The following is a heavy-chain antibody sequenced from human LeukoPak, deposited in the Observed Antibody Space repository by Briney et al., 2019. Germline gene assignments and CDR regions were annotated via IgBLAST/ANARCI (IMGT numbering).Heavy chain of an antibody. D-gene: IGHD1-14*01. CDR1: GFTFSSYT. Sequence: GGSLRLSCAASGFTFSSYTIHWVRQAPGEGLEWVAVISYDGSNKYYADSVKGRFTISRDNSKNTLYLQMNSLRPEDTAVYYCARDRTFFDYWGQGTLVTVSS. CDR2: ISYDGSNK. CDR3: ARDRTFFDY. J-gene: IGHJ4*02. V-gene: IGHV3-30-3*01.